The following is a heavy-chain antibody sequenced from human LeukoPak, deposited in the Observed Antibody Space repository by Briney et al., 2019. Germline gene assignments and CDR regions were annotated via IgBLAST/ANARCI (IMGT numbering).Heavy chain of an antibody. CDR1: GYTFTNYF. CDR2: INPRGGST. V-gene: IGHV1-46*01. CDR3: ARRDCVGDCYSNWFDP. J-gene: IGHJ5*02. D-gene: IGHD2-21*02. Sequence: GASVKVSCKASGYTFTNYFMRWVRQAPGQGLEWMGIINPRGGSTGYAQKFQGRITMTTDMSTRTVYMELSSLESEDTAVYYCARRDCVGDCYSNWFDPWGQGTLVTVSS.